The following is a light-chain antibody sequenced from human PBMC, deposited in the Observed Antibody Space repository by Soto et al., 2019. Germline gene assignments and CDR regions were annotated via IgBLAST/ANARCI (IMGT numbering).Light chain of an antibody. V-gene: IGKV3-20*01. J-gene: IGKJ1*01. CDR1: QSVSNNY. Sequence: EIGLTQSPGTLSLSPGERATLSCRASQSVSNNYLAWYQQKPGQGLRLLILNASSRATGIPDRFSASGYGTDFPLTISRLEPEDFAVYYCQQSRGSPLTFGQGTKVEIK. CDR2: NAS. CDR3: QQSRGSPLT.